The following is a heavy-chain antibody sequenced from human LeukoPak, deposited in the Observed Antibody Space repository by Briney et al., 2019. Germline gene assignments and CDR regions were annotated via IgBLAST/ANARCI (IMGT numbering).Heavy chain of an antibody. V-gene: IGHV3-9*01. CDR1: GFTFDDYA. J-gene: IGHJ3*02. Sequence: PGGSLRLSCAASGFTFDDYAMHWVRQAPGKGLEWVSTINWNGGSVGYADSVKGRFTISRDNAKNSLYLQMNSLRAEDTAVYYCARGYNNYGYVFDIWGQGTVVTVSS. D-gene: IGHD4-11*01. CDR2: INWNGGSV. CDR3: ARGYNNYGYVFDI.